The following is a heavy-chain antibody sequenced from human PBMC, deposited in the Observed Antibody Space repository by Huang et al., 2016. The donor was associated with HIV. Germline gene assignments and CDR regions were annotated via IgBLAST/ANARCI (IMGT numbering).Heavy chain of an antibody. CDR1: GLSLSNYG. CDR3: VRGDYYDSRGYHPGYFDY. CDR2: IKYDGKKK. D-gene: IGHD3-22*01. Sequence: VELLEAGGGVVQPGGSLKLSWGTSGLSLSNYGIHGVRQARGKGLEGVTLIKYDGKKKYYGDFVKGRFTVGRDKSNNTVFLQMRSLRPDDTAIYYCVRGDYYDSRGYHPGYFDYWGRGALVTVSS. J-gene: IGHJ4*02. V-gene: IGHV3-30*02.